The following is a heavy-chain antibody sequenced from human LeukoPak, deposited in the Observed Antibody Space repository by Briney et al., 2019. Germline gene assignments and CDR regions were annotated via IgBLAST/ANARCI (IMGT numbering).Heavy chain of an antibody. CDR2: ISSSGSTI. Sequence: GGSLRLSCAASGFTFSSYWMSWIRQAPGKGLEWVSYISSSGSTIYYADSVKGRFTISRDNAKNSLYLQMNSLRAEDTAVYYCAREATQDWYFDLWGRGTLVTVSS. V-gene: IGHV3-11*04. CDR3: AREATQDWYFDL. J-gene: IGHJ2*01. CDR1: GFTFSSYW.